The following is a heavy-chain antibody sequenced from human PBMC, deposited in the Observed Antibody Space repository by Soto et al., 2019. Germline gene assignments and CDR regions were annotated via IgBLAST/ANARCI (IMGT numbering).Heavy chain of an antibody. CDR2: ISSSSTI. CDR1: GFTFSSYS. D-gene: IGHD6-13*01. Sequence: PGGSLRLSCAASGFTFSSYSMNWVRQAPGKGLEWVSYISSSSTIYYADSVKGRFTISRDNAKNSLYLQMNSLRAEDTAVYYCARDQTAAATVYYYYYMDVWGKGTTVTVSS. J-gene: IGHJ6*03. CDR3: ARDQTAAATVYYYYYMDV. V-gene: IGHV3-48*01.